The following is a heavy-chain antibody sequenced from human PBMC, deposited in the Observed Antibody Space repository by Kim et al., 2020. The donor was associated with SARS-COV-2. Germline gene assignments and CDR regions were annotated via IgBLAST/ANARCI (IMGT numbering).Heavy chain of an antibody. D-gene: IGHD7-27*01. V-gene: IGHV3-33*08. CDR2: IWYDGSNK. CDR3: ARDPSPWGPLDY. J-gene: IGHJ4*02. Sequence: GGSLRLSCAGSGFTFSSYGMHWVRQAPGKGLEWVAVIWYDGSNKYYADSVKGRFTISRDNSKNTLYLQMNSLRGEDTAVYYCARDPSPWGPLDYCGQGTLVSVSS. CDR1: GFTFSSYG.